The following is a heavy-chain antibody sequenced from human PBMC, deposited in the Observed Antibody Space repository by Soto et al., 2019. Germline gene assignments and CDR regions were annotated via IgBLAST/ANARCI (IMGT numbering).Heavy chain of an antibody. J-gene: IGHJ6*04. CDR3: ARAATLVLVTAHYHGLDV. Sequence: GASVKVSCKAAGYTFTRYGISWARQAPGQGLEWMGWISAYNGNTNYAQKLQGRVTITTDTSTSTAYMELRSLRSDDTDVYYRARAATLVLVTAHYHGLDVWG. CDR1: GYTFTRYG. D-gene: IGHD3-22*01. CDR2: ISAYNGNT. V-gene: IGHV1-18*01.